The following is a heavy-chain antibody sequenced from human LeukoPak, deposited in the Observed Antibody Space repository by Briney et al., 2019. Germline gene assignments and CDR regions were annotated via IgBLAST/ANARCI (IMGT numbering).Heavy chain of an antibody. CDR3: AREGSSSWSELYNWFDP. Sequence: GGSLRLSCAASGFTFSSCSMNWVRQAPGKGLEWVSSISSSSSYIYYADSVKGRFTISRDNAKNSLYLQMNSLRAEDTAVYYCAREGSSSWSELYNWFDPWGQGPWSPSPQ. V-gene: IGHV3-21*01. CDR1: GFTFSSCS. CDR2: ISSSSSYI. J-gene: IGHJ5*02. D-gene: IGHD6-13*01.